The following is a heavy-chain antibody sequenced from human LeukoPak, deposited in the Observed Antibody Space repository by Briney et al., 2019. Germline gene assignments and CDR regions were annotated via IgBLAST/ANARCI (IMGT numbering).Heavy chain of an antibody. CDR1: GGSISSGDYY. CDR2: IYYSGST. CDR3: ARGDIVVVPAAMKPSGMDV. D-gene: IGHD2-2*01. J-gene: IGHJ6*02. V-gene: IGHV4-30-4*01. Sequence: SQTLSLTCTVSGGSISSGDYYWRWIRQPPGKGLEWIGYIYYSGSTYYNPSLKSRVTISVDTSKNQFSLRLSSVTAADTAVYYCARGDIVVVPAAMKPSGMDVWGQGTTVTVSS.